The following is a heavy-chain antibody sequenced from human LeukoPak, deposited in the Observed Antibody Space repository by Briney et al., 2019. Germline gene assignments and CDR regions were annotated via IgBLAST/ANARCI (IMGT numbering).Heavy chain of an antibody. Sequence: SETLSLTFSVPLRSISSSSYYWGWIRQPPGKGLEWIGSIYYSGSTYYNPSLRSRVTISVDTSKNQFSLKLSSVTAADTAVYYCARISRDGYNYFDYWGQGTLVTVSS. CDR3: ARISRDGYNYFDY. J-gene: IGHJ4*02. D-gene: IGHD5-24*01. CDR1: LRSISSSSYY. V-gene: IGHV4-39*01. CDR2: IYYSGST.